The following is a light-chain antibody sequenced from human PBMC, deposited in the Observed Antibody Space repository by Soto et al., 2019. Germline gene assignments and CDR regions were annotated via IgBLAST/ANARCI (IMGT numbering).Light chain of an antibody. J-gene: IGLJ1*01. CDR3: AAWDDSLGGHV. CDR1: SSNLGSSY. Sequence: QSVLTQPPSASGTPGQRVTISCSGSSSNLGSSYVFWYQQLPGTAPKLLIYSNTQRPSGVPDRFSGPKSGTSASLAISGLRSEDEADYYCAAWDDSLGGHVFGTGTKLTVL. CDR2: SNT. V-gene: IGLV1-47*02.